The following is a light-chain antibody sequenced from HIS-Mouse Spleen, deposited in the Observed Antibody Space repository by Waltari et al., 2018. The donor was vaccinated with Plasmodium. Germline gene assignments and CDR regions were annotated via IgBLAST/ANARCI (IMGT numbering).Light chain of an antibody. CDR3: QVWDSSTVV. CDR2: RDS. CDR1: NLGSQN. Sequence: SYELTQPLSVSVALGQTARITCGGNNLGSQNVHCYQQKPGQAPVLVIYRDSNRPSGIPERFSGSNSGNTATLTISRAQAGDEADYYCQVWDSSTVVFGGGTKLTVL. J-gene: IGLJ2*01. V-gene: IGLV3-9*01.